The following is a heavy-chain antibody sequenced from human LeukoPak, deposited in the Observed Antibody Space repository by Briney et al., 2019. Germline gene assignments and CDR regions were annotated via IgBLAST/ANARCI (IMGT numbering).Heavy chain of an antibody. Sequence: PGGSLRLSCAASGFTFSSYAMSWVRQAPGKGLEWVANIKQDGSEKYYVDSVKGRFTISRDNAKNSLYLQMNSLRAEDTAVYYCARETTAFDYWGQGTLVTVSS. CDR2: IKQDGSEK. CDR1: GFTFSSYA. J-gene: IGHJ4*02. CDR3: ARETTAFDY. V-gene: IGHV3-7*01. D-gene: IGHD4-17*01.